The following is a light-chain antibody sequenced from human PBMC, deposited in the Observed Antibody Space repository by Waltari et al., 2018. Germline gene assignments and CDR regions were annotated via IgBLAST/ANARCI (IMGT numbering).Light chain of an antibody. V-gene: IGKV3-11*01. CDR2: DGS. J-gene: IGKJ3*01. CDR1: QSVSGY. Sequence: VLTQSPATLSLSPGERATLSCRASQSVSGYFAWYQQKPGQAPRLLIYDGSNGATGIPPRFSGSGSGTDCTLTISSLEPEDFAVYYCQHRNHWPPLFTFGPGTKVVF. CDR3: QHRNHWPPLFT.